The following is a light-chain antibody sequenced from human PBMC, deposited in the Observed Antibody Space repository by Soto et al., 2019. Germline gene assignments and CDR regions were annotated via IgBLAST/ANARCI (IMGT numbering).Light chain of an antibody. Sequence: AIQMTQSPSSLSASVGDRVTITCRASQGIRNDLGWYQQKPGKAPKLLIYAASSLQSGVPSRFSGSGSGTDFTLTINSLQPEDFATYSCQQSYNSPQTFGQGNKVDIK. CDR1: QGIRND. V-gene: IGKV1-6*01. CDR3: QQSYNSPQT. CDR2: AAS. J-gene: IGKJ1*01.